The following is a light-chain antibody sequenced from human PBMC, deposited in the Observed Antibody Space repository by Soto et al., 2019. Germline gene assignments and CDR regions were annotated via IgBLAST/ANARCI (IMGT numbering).Light chain of an antibody. CDR2: AAS. CDR3: QQSNSCPLT. V-gene: IGKV1-12*01. CDR1: QAVSTW. Sequence: DIQMTQSPSFVSASVGDRVTITCRASQAVSTWLAWYQQKPGDAPKLLIYAASTLQSGVPSRFSGSGSGTDFTLTILSLQPEDFSTYYCQQSNSCPLTFGGGTKVEIK. J-gene: IGKJ4*01.